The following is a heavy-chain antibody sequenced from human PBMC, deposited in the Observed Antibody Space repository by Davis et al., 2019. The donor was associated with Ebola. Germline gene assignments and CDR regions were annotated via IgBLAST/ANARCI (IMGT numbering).Heavy chain of an antibody. V-gene: IGHV1-69*06. J-gene: IGHJ4*02. Sequence: SVTVSRKATVGTYRRSAIRWVRQAPGQGLEWMGGIIPIFGTANYAQKFQGRVTITADRSTRTAYMELSSLRSEDTGVYYCARDLGSAGNYWGQGTLVTVSS. D-gene: IGHD1-14*01. CDR2: IIPIFGTA. CDR3: ARDLGSAGNY. CDR1: VGTYRRSA.